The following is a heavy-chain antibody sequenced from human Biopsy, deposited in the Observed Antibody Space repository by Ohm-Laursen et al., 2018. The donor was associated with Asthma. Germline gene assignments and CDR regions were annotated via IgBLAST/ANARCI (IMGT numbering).Heavy chain of an antibody. J-gene: IGHJ3*01. CDR1: GFTVSRDH. CDR3: VKDTYEDSYGYYTFEV. V-gene: IGHV3-53*01. Sequence: GSLRLSCAASGFTVSRDHMFWVRQAPGKGLEWVSVIYSGGTSHTADSVRGRFTISRDFSKNTLHLQMHSLRVEDTAVYYCVKDTYEDSYGYYTFEVWGQGTMVTVSS. D-gene: IGHD3-22*01. CDR2: IYSGGTS.